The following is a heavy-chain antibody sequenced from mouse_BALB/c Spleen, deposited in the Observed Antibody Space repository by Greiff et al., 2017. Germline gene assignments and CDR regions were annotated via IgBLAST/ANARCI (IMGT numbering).Heavy chain of an antibody. D-gene: IGHD1-1*01. CDR2: ISSGGSYT. Sequence: EVQLVESGGDLVKPGGSQKLSCAASGFTFSSYGMSWVRQTPDKRLEWVATISSGGSYTYYPDSVKGRFTISRDNAKNTLYLQMSSLKSEDTAMYYCARQGTVAFDYWGQGTTLTVSS. CDR3: ARQGTVAFDY. J-gene: IGHJ2*01. V-gene: IGHV5-6*01. CDR1: GFTFSSYG.